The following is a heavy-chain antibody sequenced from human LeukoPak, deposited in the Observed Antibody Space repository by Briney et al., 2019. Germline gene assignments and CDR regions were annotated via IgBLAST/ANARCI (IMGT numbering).Heavy chain of an antibody. V-gene: IGHV1-69*04. CDR1: GGTFSSYA. D-gene: IGHD5-12*01. CDR3: ARDSGGYDYFLDY. Sequence: SVKVSCKASGGTFSSYAISWVRQAPGQGLEWMGRIIPILGIANYAQKFQGRVTITADKSTSTAYMELSSLRSEDTAVYYCARDSGGYDYFLDYWGQGTLVTVSS. J-gene: IGHJ4*02. CDR2: IIPILGIA.